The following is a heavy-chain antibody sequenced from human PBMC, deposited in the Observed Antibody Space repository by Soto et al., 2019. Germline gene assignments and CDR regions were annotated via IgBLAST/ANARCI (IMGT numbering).Heavy chain of an antibody. V-gene: IGHV3-15*07. CDR2: VKTKADGGTT. CDR1: GFTFTNAW. Sequence: EVQLVESGGGLVKPGESLRLSCAASGFTFTNAWMNRVRQAPGKGPEWVGRVKTKADGGTTDYAAPAKGRFTISRDDSINTVYLQMNSLKIEDTAVYYCTSRIKTTNDYWGQGTLVTVSS. CDR3: TSRIKTTNDY. J-gene: IGHJ4*02. D-gene: IGHD1-1*01.